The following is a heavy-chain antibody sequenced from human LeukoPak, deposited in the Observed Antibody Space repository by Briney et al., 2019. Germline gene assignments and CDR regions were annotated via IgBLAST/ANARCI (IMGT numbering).Heavy chain of an antibody. CDR1: GYSISSGYY. CDR3: ARGKEGFLEWLAFDY. CDR2: IYHSGST. V-gene: IGHV4-38-2*02. Sequence: SETLSLTCTVSGYSISSGYYWGWIRQPAGKGLEWIGSIYHSGSTYYNPSLKSRVTISVDTSKNQFSLKLSSVTAADTAVYYCARGKEGFLEWLAFDYWGQGTLVTVSS. D-gene: IGHD3-3*01. J-gene: IGHJ4*02.